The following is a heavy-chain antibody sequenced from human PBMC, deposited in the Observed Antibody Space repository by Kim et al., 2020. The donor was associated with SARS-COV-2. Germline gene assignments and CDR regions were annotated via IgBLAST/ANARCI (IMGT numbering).Heavy chain of an antibody. V-gene: IGHV4-31*03. CDR3: ARGGGDYAALPFDY. D-gene: IGHD4-17*01. J-gene: IGHJ4*02. Sequence: SQTLSLTCTVSGGSITSAGYYWSWIRQHPGKGLEWIGYIYDSGSTFYNPSLKSRITISFDTSRNQFSLKLSSVTAADSAVYYCARGGGDYAALPFDYWGQ. CDR2: IYDSGST. CDR1: GGSITSAGYY.